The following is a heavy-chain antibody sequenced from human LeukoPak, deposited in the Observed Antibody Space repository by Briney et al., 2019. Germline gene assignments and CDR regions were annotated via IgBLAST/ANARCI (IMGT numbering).Heavy chain of an antibody. CDR2: ISGSGGST. V-gene: IGHV3-23*01. CDR3: AKCYYYGSSGTVSAFDI. D-gene: IGHD3-22*01. CDR1: GFTFSSYA. J-gene: IGHJ3*02. Sequence: GGSLRLSCAASGFTFSSYAMSWVRQAPGKGLEWVSAISGSGGSTYYADSVKGRFTISRDNSKNTLYLQMNSLRAEDTAVYYCAKCYYYGSSGTVSAFDIWGQGTMVTVSS.